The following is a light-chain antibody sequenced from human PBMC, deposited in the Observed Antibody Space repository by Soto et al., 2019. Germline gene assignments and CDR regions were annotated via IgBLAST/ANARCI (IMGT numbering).Light chain of an antibody. Sequence: PGETATLSCRASQSVSSSHLAWYQQKPGQAPRLLIFGASNRATGVPDRFSGSGSGTDFTLTISRLEPEDFAVYHCQQYGSSPLTFGGGTKVEIK. CDR1: QSVSSSH. CDR3: QQYGSSPLT. V-gene: IGKV3-20*01. CDR2: GAS. J-gene: IGKJ4*01.